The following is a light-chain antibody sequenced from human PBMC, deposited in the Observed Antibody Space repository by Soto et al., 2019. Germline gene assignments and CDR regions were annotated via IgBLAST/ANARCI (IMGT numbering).Light chain of an antibody. CDR2: GAS. CDR3: QQRSNWPPT. Sequence: EIVMTQSPARLSVSPGDRATFSCRASQSVSSNLAWYQQKPGQAPRLLIYGASIRATGIPARFSGSGSGTDFTLTITSLEPEDFAVYYCQQRSNWPPTFGQGTKVDIK. V-gene: IGKV3-15*01. J-gene: IGKJ1*01. CDR1: QSVSSN.